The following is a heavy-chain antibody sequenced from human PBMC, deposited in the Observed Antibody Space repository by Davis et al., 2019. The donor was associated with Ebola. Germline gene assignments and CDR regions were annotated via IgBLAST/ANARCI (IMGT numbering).Heavy chain of an antibody. V-gene: IGHV3-30*18. D-gene: IGHD6-13*01. CDR1: GFTFSSYT. J-gene: IGHJ4*02. CDR2: ISYDGSNK. CDR3: AKELRWYSSSWFGDY. Sequence: PGGSLRLSCAASGFTFSSYTMNWVRQAPGKGLEWVAVISYDGSNKYYADSVKGRFTISRDNSKNTLYLQMNSLRAEDTAVYYCAKELRWYSSSWFGDYWGQGTLVTVSS.